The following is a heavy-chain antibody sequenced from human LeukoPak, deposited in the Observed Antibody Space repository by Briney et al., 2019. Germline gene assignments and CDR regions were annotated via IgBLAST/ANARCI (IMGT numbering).Heavy chain of an antibody. CDR1: GGSISSYY. V-gene: IGHV4-59*01. CDR2: IYYSGST. J-gene: IGHJ4*02. D-gene: IGHD4-17*01. Sequence: PSETLSLTCTVSGGSISSYYWSWIRQPPGKGLEWIGYIYYSGSTNYNPSLKSRVTISVDTSKNQFSLKLSSVTAADTAVYYCARGPDYGDYAGDDYWGQGTLVTVSS. CDR3: ARGPDYGDYAGDDY.